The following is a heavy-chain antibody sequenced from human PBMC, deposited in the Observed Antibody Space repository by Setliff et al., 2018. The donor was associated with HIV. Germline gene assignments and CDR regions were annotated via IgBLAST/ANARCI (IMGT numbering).Heavy chain of an antibody. CDR2: IIPTFTRA. Sequence: VASVKVSCKASGGTFGGFGISWVRQAPGQGLEWMGGIIPTFTRANYAQKFQDRVIITTDKSTSTAFMELTSLTSEDTAVYYCARSVHSLYGDYATYFDPWGQGTQVTVSS. D-gene: IGHD4-17*01. CDR3: ARSVHSLYGDYATYFDP. V-gene: IGHV1-69*05. CDR1: GGTFGGFG. J-gene: IGHJ5*02.